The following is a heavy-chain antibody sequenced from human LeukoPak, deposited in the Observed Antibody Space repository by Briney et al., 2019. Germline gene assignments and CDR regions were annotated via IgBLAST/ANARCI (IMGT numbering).Heavy chain of an antibody. D-gene: IGHD4-17*01. CDR2: IYSGGST. CDR1: GFTFSTSW. J-gene: IGHJ4*02. CDR3: ARDDYGDEGADY. Sequence: GGSLRLSCAASGFTFSTSWMTWVRQAPGKGLEWVSVIYSGGSTYYADSVKGRFTISRDNSKNTLYLHMNSLRAEDTAVYYCARDDYGDEGADYWGQGTLVTVSS. V-gene: IGHV3-53*01.